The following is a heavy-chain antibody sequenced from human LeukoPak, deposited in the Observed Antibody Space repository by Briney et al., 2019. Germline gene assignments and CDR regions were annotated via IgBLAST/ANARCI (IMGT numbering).Heavy chain of an antibody. Sequence: ASVKVSCKASGGTFTSYYMHWVRQAPGQGLEWLGIINPSGGSTTYAQKFQGRVTMTRDTSTSTVYMELSSLRSEDTAVYYCARGDLGYNSDYWGQGTLVTVSS. CDR2: INPSGGST. J-gene: IGHJ4*02. D-gene: IGHD5-24*01. CDR1: GGTFTSYY. V-gene: IGHV1-46*01. CDR3: ARGDLGYNSDY.